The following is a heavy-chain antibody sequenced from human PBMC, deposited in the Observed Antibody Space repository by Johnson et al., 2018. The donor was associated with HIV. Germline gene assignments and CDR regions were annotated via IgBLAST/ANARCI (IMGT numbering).Heavy chain of an antibody. CDR1: GFTFSSYA. D-gene: IGHD5-24*01. J-gene: IGHJ3*02. CDR3: AKEFRHGYSSPHAFDI. V-gene: IGHV3-30*04. CDR2: ISYDGSDK. Sequence: VQLVESGGGVVQPGKSLRLFCAASGFTFSSYAMHWVRQAPAKGLEWVAVISYDGSDKYYAASVKGRFTISRDNSKNTLCLQMNSLRAEDTALYYCAKEFRHGYSSPHAFDIWGQGTMVTVSS.